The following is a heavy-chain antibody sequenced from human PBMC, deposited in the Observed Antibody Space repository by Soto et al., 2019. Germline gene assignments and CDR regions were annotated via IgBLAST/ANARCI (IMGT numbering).Heavy chain of an antibody. CDR2: ISGIGADT. Sequence: GGSLRLSCAASGFTFNNYGMAWVRQAPGKGLAWVSSISGIGADTFHADSVKGRFTISRDNSKNTLFLQMNSLRAEDTAVYYCAKLVDGGGSDYWGQGTLVTVSS. D-gene: IGHD3-16*01. J-gene: IGHJ4*02. CDR3: AKLVDGGGSDY. V-gene: IGHV3-23*01. CDR1: GFTFNNYG.